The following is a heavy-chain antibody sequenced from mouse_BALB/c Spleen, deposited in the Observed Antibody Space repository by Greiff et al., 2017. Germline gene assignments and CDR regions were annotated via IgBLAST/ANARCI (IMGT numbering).Heavy chain of an antibody. CDR3: ARGTGTGYYAMDY. CDR2: INPSTGYT. V-gene: IGHV1-7*01. CDR1: GYTFTSYW. Sequence: VQLQQSGAELAKPGASVKMSCKASGYTFTSYWMHWVKQRPGQGLEWIGYINPSTGYTEYNQKFKDKATLTADKSSSTAYMQLSSLTSEDSAVYYCARGTGTGYYAMDYWGQGTSVTVSS. J-gene: IGHJ4*01. D-gene: IGHD4-1*01.